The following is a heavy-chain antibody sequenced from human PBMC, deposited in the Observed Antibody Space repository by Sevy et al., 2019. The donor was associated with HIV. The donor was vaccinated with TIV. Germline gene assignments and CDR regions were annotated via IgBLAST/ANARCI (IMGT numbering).Heavy chain of an antibody. D-gene: IGHD1-26*01. CDR1: GFSFSTYY. V-gene: IGHV3-74*01. Sequence: GGSLRLSCAASGFSFSTYYIHWVRQAPGKGLVWASRINRDGSSTSYADSVKGRFTISRDNAKNTVYLQMSSLRDDDTAVYYCAREITPSGSSGKDAFDIWGPGTMVTVSS. J-gene: IGHJ3*02. CDR3: AREITPSGSSGKDAFDI. CDR2: INRDGSST.